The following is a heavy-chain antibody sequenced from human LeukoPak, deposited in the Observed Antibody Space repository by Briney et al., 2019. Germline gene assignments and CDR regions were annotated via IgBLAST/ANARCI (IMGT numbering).Heavy chain of an antibody. CDR3: AREGMGLTYCGGDCPPSDY. CDR2: ISSSSSYI. Sequence: GGSLRLSCAASGFTFSSYSMNWVRPAPGKGLEWVSSISSSSSYIYYADSVKGRFTISRDNAKNSLYLQMNSLRAEDTAVYYCAREGMGLTYCGGDCPPSDYWGQGTLVTVSS. CDR1: GFTFSSYS. J-gene: IGHJ4*02. D-gene: IGHD2-21*02. V-gene: IGHV3-21*01.